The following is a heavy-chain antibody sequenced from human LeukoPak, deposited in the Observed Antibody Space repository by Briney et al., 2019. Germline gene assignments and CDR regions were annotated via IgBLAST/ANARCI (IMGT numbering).Heavy chain of an antibody. J-gene: IGHJ4*02. Sequence: PGGSLTLSCAASGSTFSSYAMSWVRQAPGTGMEWVGVISYDGSNKYYADSVKGRFTISRDNSKTTLYLQMNSLRAEDTAVYYCAKDPGYVVIIPSFDYWGQGTLVTVSS. CDR3: AKDPGYVVIIPSFDY. CDR1: GSTFSSYA. CDR2: ISYDGSNK. D-gene: IGHD5-12*01. V-gene: IGHV3-30*18.